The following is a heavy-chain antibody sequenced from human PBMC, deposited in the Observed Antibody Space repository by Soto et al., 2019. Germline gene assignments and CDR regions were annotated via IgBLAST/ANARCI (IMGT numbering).Heavy chain of an antibody. D-gene: IGHD6-13*01. J-gene: IGHJ4*02. CDR1: GFTYTRYS. CDR3: AKYGSSSWSLFDY. CDR2: ISSTTNYI. V-gene: IGHV3-21*04. Sequence: GGSLRLSCAASGFTYTRYSMNWVRQAPGKGLEWVSSISSTTNYIYYGDSMKGRFTISRDNAKNTLYLQMNSLRAEDTAVYYCAKYGSSSWSLFDYWGQGTLVTVSS.